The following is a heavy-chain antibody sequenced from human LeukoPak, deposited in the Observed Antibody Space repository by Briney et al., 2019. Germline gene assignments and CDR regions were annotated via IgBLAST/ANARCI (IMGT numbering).Heavy chain of an antibody. D-gene: IGHD6-19*01. J-gene: IGHJ4*02. CDR2: INHSGST. CDR3: ASPFIAVAGTRGDY. CDR1: GGSFSGYY. Sequence: SETLSLTCAVYGGSFSGYYWSWIRQPPGKGLEWIGEINHSGSTNYNPSLKSRVTISVDTSKNQFSLKLSSVTAADTAVYYCASPFIAVAGTRGDYWGRGTLVTVSS. V-gene: IGHV4-34*01.